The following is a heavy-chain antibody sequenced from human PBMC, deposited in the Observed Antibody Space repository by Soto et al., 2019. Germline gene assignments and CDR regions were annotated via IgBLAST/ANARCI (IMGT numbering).Heavy chain of an antibody. V-gene: IGHV3-30*18. CDR1: GFIFSSYC. J-gene: IGHJ4*02. CDR3: AKDVSIGGKWLVPGDYFHY. CDR2: ISYDGSNK. D-gene: IGHD6-19*01. Sequence: GGSLRLSCAASGFIFSSYCIHWVRQAPCKGLEWVAVISYDGSNKYYADSVKGRFTISRDNSKNTLYLQMNSLRAQDTAMYYCAKDVSIGGKWLVPGDYFHYLGQGTLVTVSS.